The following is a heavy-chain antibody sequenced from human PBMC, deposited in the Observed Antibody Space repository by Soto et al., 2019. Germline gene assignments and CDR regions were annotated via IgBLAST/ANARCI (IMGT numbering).Heavy chain of an antibody. Sequence: GGSLRLSCTASGFTFGDYAMSWFRQAPGKGLEWVGFIRSKAYGGTTEYAASVKGRFTISRDDSKSIAYLQMNSLKTEETAVYYCTPGRAGYLDYYYYYGMDVWGQGTTVTVSS. CDR3: TPGRAGYLDYYYYYGMDV. D-gene: IGHD1-1*01. CDR1: GFTFGDYA. V-gene: IGHV3-49*03. J-gene: IGHJ6*02. CDR2: IRSKAYGGTT.